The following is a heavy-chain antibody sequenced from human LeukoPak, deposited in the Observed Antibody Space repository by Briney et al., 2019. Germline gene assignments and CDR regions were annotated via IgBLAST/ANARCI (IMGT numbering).Heavy chain of an antibody. CDR2: IGTAGDT. CDR3: ARFVHYYDSSGYDY. CDR1: GFTFSSYD. V-gene: IGHV3-13*01. D-gene: IGHD3-22*01. J-gene: IGHJ4*02. Sequence: PGGSLRLSCAASGFTFSSYDMHWVRQATGKGLEWVSAIGTAGDTYYPGSVKGRFTISRENAKNSLHLQMNSLRAGDTAVYYCARFVHYYDSSGYDYWGQGTLVTVSS.